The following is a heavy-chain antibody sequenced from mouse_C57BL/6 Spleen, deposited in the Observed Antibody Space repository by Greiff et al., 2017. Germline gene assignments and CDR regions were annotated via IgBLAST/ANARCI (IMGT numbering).Heavy chain of an antibody. D-gene: IGHD3-2*02. CDR2: IYPGNSDT. CDR1: GYTFTSYW. V-gene: IGHV1-5*01. Sequence: VQLQQSGTVLARPGASVKMSCKTSGYTFTSYWMHWVKQRPGQGLEWIGAIYPGNSDTSYNQKFKGKAKLTAVTSASTAYMELSSLTNEDSAVYYCTGGQLRPAWFAYWGQGTLVTVSA. CDR3: TGGQLRPAWFAY. J-gene: IGHJ3*01.